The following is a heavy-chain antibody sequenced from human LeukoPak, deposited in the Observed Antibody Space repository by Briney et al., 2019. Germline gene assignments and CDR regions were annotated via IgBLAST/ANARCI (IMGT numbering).Heavy chain of an antibody. CDR2: IYYSGST. CDR3: ARIFLGYSTGWYFDY. CDR1: GGSISSSSYY. D-gene: IGHD6-19*01. J-gene: IGHJ4*02. V-gene: IGHV4-39*07. Sequence: SETLSLTCTVSGGSISSSSYYWGWIRQPPGKGLEWIGSIYYSGSTYYNPSLKSRVTISVDTSKNQFSLNLSSVTALDTAVYYCARIFLGYSTGWYFDYWGQGTLVTVSS.